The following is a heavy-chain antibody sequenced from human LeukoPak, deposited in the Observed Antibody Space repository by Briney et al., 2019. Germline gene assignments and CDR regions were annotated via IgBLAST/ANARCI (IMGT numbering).Heavy chain of an antibody. CDR2: INSDESST. CDR3: FSSIVVVPAAPV. CDR1: GFTFSSYW. Sequence: RTGGSLRLSCAASGFTFSSYWMHWVRQAPGKGLVWVSHINSDESSTNYADSVKGRFTISRDNAKNSLYLQMNSLRAEDTAVYYCFSSIVVVPAAPVWGKGTTVTVSS. V-gene: IGHV3-74*01. D-gene: IGHD2-2*01. J-gene: IGHJ6*04.